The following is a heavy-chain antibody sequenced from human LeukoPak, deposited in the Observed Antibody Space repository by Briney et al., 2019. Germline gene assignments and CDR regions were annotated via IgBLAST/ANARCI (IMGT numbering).Heavy chain of an antibody. Sequence: SETLSLTCAVYGGSFSGYYWSWIRQPPGKGLEWIGEINHSGSTNYNPSLKSRVTISVDTSKNQFSLKLSSVTAADTAVYYCAASSGWPRSDYWGQGTLVTVSS. D-gene: IGHD6-19*01. J-gene: IGHJ4*02. V-gene: IGHV4-34*01. CDR3: AASSGWPRSDY. CDR2: INHSGST. CDR1: GGSFSGYY.